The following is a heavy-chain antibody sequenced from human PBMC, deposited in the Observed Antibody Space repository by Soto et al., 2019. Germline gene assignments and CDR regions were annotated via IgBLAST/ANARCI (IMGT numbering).Heavy chain of an antibody. CDR3: ARVPGWSGGDCYIADDCGDY. D-gene: IGHD2-21*01. CDR2: INSDGSST. Sequence: GGSLRLSCAASGFTFSSYWMHWVRQAPGKGLVWVSRINSDGSSTSYADSVKGRFTISRDNAKNTLYLQMNSLRAEDTAVYYCARVPGWSGGDCYIADDCGDYWGQGTLVTVSS. CDR1: GFTFSSYW. V-gene: IGHV3-74*01. J-gene: IGHJ4*02.